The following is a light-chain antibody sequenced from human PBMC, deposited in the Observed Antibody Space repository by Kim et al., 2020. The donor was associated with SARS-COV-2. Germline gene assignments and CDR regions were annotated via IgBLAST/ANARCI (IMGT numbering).Light chain of an antibody. CDR1: SSNIGSND. Sequence: GQTVTISCFGSSSNIGSNDVSWFQHVPGTPPKLLIYDNNQRPSGIPDRFSGSKSGVSATLVIAGLQTGDEADYYCGTWDVTLRAGLFGGGTQLTVL. J-gene: IGLJ2*01. CDR3: GTWDVTLRAGL. CDR2: DNN. V-gene: IGLV1-51*01.